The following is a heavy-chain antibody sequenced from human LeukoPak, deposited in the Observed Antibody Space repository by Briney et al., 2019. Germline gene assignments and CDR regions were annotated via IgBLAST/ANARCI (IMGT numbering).Heavy chain of an antibody. CDR3: ARVIPYDSSGYGCDPAFDI. D-gene: IGHD3-22*01. CDR2: ISSSSSYI. Sequence: GGSLRLSCAASGFTFSSYSMNWVRQAPGKGLEWVSSISSSSSYIYYADSVKGRFTISRDNAKNSLYLQMNSLRAEDTAVYYCARVIPYDSSGYGCDPAFDIWGQGTMVTVSS. CDR1: GFTFSSYS. J-gene: IGHJ3*02. V-gene: IGHV3-21*01.